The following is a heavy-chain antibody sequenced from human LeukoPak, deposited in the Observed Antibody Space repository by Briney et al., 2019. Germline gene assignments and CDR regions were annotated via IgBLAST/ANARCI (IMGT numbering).Heavy chain of an antibody. CDR1: GFTFSSYA. V-gene: IGHV3-23*01. CDR3: AKDEDDSSGYYLDY. CDR2: ISGNGGTT. D-gene: IGHD3-22*01. Sequence: GGSLRLSCAVSGFTFSSYAMSWVRQAPGKGLEWVSGISGNGGTTYYADSVKGRFTISRDNSKNTLYLQMNSLRAEDTAVYYCAKDEDDSSGYYLDYWGQGTLVTVSS. J-gene: IGHJ4*02.